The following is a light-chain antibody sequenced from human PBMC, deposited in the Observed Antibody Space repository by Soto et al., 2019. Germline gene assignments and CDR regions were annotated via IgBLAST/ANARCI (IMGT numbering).Light chain of an antibody. CDR1: QSISNY. CDR3: QQSYKTPLT. V-gene: IGKV1-39*01. CDR2: AAS. J-gene: IGKJ4*01. Sequence: DIQMTQSPSSLSASVGDRVTITCRASQSISNYLNWYQQKPGKAPKLLIYAASSLQSGVPSRFSGSGPGTDFTLTISILQPEDFASYYCQQSYKTPLTFGGGTKVEI.